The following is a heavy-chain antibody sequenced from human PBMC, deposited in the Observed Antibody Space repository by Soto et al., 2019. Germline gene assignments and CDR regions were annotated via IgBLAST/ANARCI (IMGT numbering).Heavy chain of an antibody. Sequence: XETLSLTCAVSGVFISSGHYWGWIRKPPVKGLEWIGSIFHGGNTYYNPSLKSRVTISVDMSKNQFSLKLNSVTAADTAVYYCARARWYDAFDVWGQGTVVTVSS. V-gene: IGHV4-38-2*01. J-gene: IGHJ3*01. CDR2: IFHGGNT. CDR3: ARARWYDAFDV. D-gene: IGHD2-15*01. CDR1: GVFISSGHY.